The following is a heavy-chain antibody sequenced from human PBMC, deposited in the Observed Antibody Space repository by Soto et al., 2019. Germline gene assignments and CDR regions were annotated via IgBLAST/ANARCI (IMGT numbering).Heavy chain of an antibody. CDR3: ARDGRDGFPLDY. D-gene: IGHD1-1*01. Sequence: WGSLLLSCATSDFSVSSHHMNWVRQAPGKGLDWVSVMYSGGTTYYPDPLKGRCTISRDNSKNMLYLQVDNLRADDTAVYYCARDGRDGFPLDYWGQGTLVTVSS. V-gene: IGHV3-53*01. J-gene: IGHJ4*02. CDR2: MYSGGTT. CDR1: DFSVSSHH.